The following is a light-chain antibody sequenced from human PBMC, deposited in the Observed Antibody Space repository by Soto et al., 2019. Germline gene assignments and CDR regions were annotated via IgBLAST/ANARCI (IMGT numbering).Light chain of an antibody. Sequence: DIQMTQSPSSLSASLGDRVTITCRASQTINTFLNWYQQKPGKAPKLLIYAASTLQIGVPSRFSGSGSGTDFTLTISSLQAEDVAIYYCQQYYSTPFTFGPGTKVDIK. J-gene: IGKJ3*01. V-gene: IGKV1-39*01. CDR1: QTINTF. CDR3: QQYYSTPFT. CDR2: AAS.